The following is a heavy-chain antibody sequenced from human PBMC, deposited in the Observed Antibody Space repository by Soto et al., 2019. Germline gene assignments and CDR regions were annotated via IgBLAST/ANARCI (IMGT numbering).Heavy chain of an antibody. CDR3: AKQRFRRTVLDSSSPWGDD. CDR2: ISDDESHK. J-gene: IGHJ4*02. D-gene: IGHD6-6*01. Sequence: QVQLVESGGGVVQPGKSLRLSCAASGFTLRSYGMHWVRQAPGKGLEWLAVISDDESHKYYADSVKGRFTISRDTSKNALYLQMYSLRAEDTAVYYCAKQRFRRTVLDSSSPWGDDCGQGTAVTVSS. V-gene: IGHV3-30*18. CDR1: GFTLRSYG.